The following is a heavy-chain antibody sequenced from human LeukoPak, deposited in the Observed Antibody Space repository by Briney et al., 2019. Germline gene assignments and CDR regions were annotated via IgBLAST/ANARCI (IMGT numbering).Heavy chain of an antibody. Sequence: ASVKVSCKASTYTFTNYDISWIRQAPGQGLEWMGWISAHNGDTNYAQKLQGRVTMTTDTSTSTAYMELRSLRSDDTAMYYCARDRGCSSTSCYIGGDWGQGTLVTVSS. J-gene: IGHJ4*02. D-gene: IGHD2-2*02. CDR2: ISAHNGDT. V-gene: IGHV1-18*01. CDR1: TYTFTNYD. CDR3: ARDRGCSSTSCYIGGD.